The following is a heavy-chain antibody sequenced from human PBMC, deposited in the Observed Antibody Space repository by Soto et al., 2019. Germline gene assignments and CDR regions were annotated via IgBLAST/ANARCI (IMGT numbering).Heavy chain of an antibody. Sequence: GASVKISCKASRRTFSSYAISWVRQTPGQGLEWMGGIIPIFGTANYAQKFQGRVTITADESTSTAYMELSSLRSEDTAVYYCVRALGIAVAGTSLFDAFDIWGQGTMVTVSS. CDR1: RRTFSSYA. J-gene: IGHJ3*02. CDR3: VRALGIAVAGTSLFDAFDI. D-gene: IGHD6-19*01. V-gene: IGHV1-69*13. CDR2: IIPIFGTA.